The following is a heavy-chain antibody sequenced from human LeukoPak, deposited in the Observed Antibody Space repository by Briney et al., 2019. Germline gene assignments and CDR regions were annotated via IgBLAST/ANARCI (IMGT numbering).Heavy chain of an antibody. D-gene: IGHD1-20*01. Sequence: AGGSLRLSCAASGFTFSSYWMSWVRQAPGKGLEWVANIKQDGSEKYYVDSVKGRFTISRDNAKNSLYLQMNSLRAEDTAVYYCAREELEYNWNPDAFDIWGQGTMVTVSS. V-gene: IGHV3-7*01. CDR1: GFTFSSYW. CDR3: AREELEYNWNPDAFDI. CDR2: IKQDGSEK. J-gene: IGHJ3*02.